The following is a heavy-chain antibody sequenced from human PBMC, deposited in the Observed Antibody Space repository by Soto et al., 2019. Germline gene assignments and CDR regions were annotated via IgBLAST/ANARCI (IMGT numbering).Heavy chain of an antibody. Sequence: ASVKVSCKASGYTFTSYYMHWVRQAPGQGLEWMGIINPSGGSTSYAQRFQGRVTMTRDTSTSTVYMELSSLRSEDTAVYYCARVITGTTQFDPWGQGTLVTVSS. J-gene: IGHJ5*02. CDR1: GYTFTSYY. CDR3: ARVITGTTQFDP. D-gene: IGHD1-20*01. CDR2: INPSGGST. V-gene: IGHV1-46*01.